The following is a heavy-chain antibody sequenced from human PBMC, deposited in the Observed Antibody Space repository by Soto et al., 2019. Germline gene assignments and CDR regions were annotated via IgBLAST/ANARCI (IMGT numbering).Heavy chain of an antibody. CDR2: IYYSGST. Sequence: QVQLQESGPGLVKPSQTLSLTCTVSGGSISSGDYYWSWIRQPPGKGLEWIGYIYYSGSTYYNPSPKSRVTLAVETSKNQFSLKVSSVTAADTAVYYCARVGGGGYINWFDPWGQGTLVTVSS. D-gene: IGHD3-16*01. CDR1: GGSISSGDYY. CDR3: ARVGGGGYINWFDP. V-gene: IGHV4-30-4*01. J-gene: IGHJ5*02.